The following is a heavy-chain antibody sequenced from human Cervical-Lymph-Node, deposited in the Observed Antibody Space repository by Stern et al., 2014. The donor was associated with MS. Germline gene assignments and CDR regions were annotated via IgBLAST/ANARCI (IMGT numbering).Heavy chain of an antibody. D-gene: IGHD5-18*01. J-gene: IGHJ4*02. V-gene: IGHV3-30*01. CDR1: GFTFSSYV. CDR3: ARAWEDADYGYVHCDY. Sequence: QVQLVESGGGVVQPGRSLRLSCAASGFTFSSYVMHWVRQAPGKGLEWVAVISYDGSNKYYADSVKGRFTISRDNSKNTLYLQMNSLRAEDTAVYYCARAWEDADYGYVHCDYWGQGTLVTVSS. CDR2: ISYDGSNK.